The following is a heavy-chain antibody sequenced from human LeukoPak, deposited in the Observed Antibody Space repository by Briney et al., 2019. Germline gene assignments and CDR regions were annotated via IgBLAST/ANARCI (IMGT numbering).Heavy chain of an antibody. J-gene: IGHJ4*02. CDR1: GGTFSSYA. D-gene: IGHD4-17*01. CDR2: ISAYNGNT. Sequence: ASVKVSCKASGGTFSSYAISWVRQAPGQGLEWMGWISAYNGNTNYAQKLQGRVTMTTDTSTSTAYMELRSLRSDDTAVYYCASGHYGDYGQWSSMNYWGQGTLVTVSS. CDR3: ASGHYGDYGQWSSMNY. V-gene: IGHV1-18*01.